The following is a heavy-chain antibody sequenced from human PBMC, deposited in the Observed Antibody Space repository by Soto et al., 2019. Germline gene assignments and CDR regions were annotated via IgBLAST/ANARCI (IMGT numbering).Heavy chain of an antibody. CDR1: GFTFDDYT. D-gene: IGHD3-22*01. Sequence: GGSLRLSCAASGFTFDDYTMHWVRQAPGKGLEWVSLISWDGGSTYYADSVKGRFTISRDNSKNSLYLQMNSLRTEDTALYYCAKDAYPYYYDSSGYPSGFGYWGQGTLVTVSS. V-gene: IGHV3-43*01. CDR2: ISWDGGST. J-gene: IGHJ4*02. CDR3: AKDAYPYYYDSSGYPSGFGY.